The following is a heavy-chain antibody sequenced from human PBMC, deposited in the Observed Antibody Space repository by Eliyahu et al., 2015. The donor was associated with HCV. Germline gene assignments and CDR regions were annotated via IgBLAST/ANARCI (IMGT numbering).Heavy chain of an antibody. CDR2: IWSDGNNK. D-gene: IGHD6-19*01. J-gene: IGHJ5*02. CDR3: ARDTHSSGSVNHWFDP. Sequence: VVQPGRSLRLSCVASGFPFSSYGMHWVRQAPGKGXEWVAVIWSDGNNKFYADSLKGRFTISRDNSKNTLYLQMDSLRVDDTAVYYCARDTHSSGSVNHWFDPWGQGTLVSVSS. CDR1: GFPFSSYG. V-gene: IGHV3-33*01.